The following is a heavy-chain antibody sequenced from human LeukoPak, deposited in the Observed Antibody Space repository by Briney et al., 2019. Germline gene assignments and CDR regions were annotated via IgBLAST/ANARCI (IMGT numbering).Heavy chain of an antibody. CDR3: APYGPGYYFDY. V-gene: IGHV3-23*01. J-gene: IGHJ4*02. Sequence: GGSLRLSCAASGFTFTNYAMSWVRQAPGKGLEWVSAISGSGGRTYYADSVKGRFTISRDNSKNTLYLQINSRRADDTAVYYRAPYGPGYYFDYWGQGTLVTVSS. D-gene: IGHD3-10*01. CDR1: GFTFTNYA. CDR2: ISGSGGRT.